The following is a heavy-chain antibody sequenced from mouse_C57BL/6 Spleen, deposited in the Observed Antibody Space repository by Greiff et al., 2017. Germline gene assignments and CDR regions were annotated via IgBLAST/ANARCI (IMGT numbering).Heavy chain of an antibody. CDR2: ISYDGSN. J-gene: IGHJ2*01. D-gene: IGHD2-3*01. CDR1: GYSITSGYY. V-gene: IGHV3-6*01. Sequence: VQLKESGPGLVKPSQSLSLTCSVTGYSITSGYYWNWIRQFPGNKLEWMGYISYDGSNNYNPSLKNRISITRDTSKNQFFLKLNSVTTEDTATYYCARDGRYDGYYYFDYWGQGTTLTVSS. CDR3: ARDGRYDGYYYFDY.